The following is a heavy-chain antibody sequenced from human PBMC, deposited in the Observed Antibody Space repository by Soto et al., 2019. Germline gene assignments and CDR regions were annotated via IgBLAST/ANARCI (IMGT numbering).Heavy chain of an antibody. CDR1: GFTFRTYA. D-gene: IGHD2-15*01. J-gene: IGHJ6*02. CDR2: IRGFSPYT. CDR3: ARDRGYDAHDYYYNAMDV. V-gene: IGHV3-21*01. Sequence: GGSLRLSCISSGFTFRTYAMNWVRQAPGKGLEWVSGIRGFSPYTFYAESVRGRFAISRDNAKNSLYLQMNSLRAEDTAVYYCARDRGYDAHDYYYNAMDVWGQGTTVTVSS.